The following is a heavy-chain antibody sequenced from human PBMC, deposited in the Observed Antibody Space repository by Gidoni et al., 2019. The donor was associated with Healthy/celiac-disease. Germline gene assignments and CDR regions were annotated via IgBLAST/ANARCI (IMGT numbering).Heavy chain of an antibody. J-gene: IGHJ4*02. CDR2: VNAGNGNT. V-gene: IGHV1-3*01. CDR3: ARPRRNGGNFDY. Sequence: QVPLVQSGAEVKKPGASVKVSCMASGYPFTSYARHWVRQAPGQRLEWMGWVNAGNGNTKYSQKFQGRVTITRDTSASTAYMELSSLRSEDTAVYYCARPRRNGGNFDYWGQGTLVTVSS. D-gene: IGHD3-16*01. CDR1: GYPFTSYA.